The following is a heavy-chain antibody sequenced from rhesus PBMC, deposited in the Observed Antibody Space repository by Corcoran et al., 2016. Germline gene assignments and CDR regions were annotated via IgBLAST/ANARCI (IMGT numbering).Heavy chain of an antibody. J-gene: IGHJ4*01. CDR2: IFGNSGNS. V-gene: IGHV4-80*01. CDR1: GASISSYW. D-gene: IGHD4-4*01. CDR3: ARSGYGSGGVY. Sequence: QVQLQESGPGLVKPSETLSLTCAVSGASISSYWWSWIRLPPGKGLEWIGEIFGNSGNSYYNPSLKSRVIISKDASKNQFSLKRSSVTAADTAVYYCARSGYGSGGVYWGQGILVTVSS.